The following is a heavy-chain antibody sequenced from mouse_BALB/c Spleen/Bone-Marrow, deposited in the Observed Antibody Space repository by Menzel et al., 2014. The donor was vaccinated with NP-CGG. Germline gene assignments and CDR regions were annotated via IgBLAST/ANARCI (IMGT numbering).Heavy chain of an antibody. CDR1: GFDFRRYW. CDR2: INPASSTI. J-gene: IGHJ4*01. D-gene: IGHD1-1*01. V-gene: IGHV4-1*02. Sequence: EVKLVESGGGLVKPGGSLKLSCAASGFDFRRYWMGWVRQDPERGLRWIGEINPASSTINYTPSFQDKFIISRDTAKNALYLQMSKVRSEDTALYYCARLGYYGMMAYWGQGTSVTVSS. CDR3: ARLGYYGMMAY.